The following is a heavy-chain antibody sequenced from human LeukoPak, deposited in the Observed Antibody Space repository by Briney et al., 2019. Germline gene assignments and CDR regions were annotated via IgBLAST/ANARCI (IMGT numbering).Heavy chain of an antibody. J-gene: IGHJ5*02. CDR2: IKQDGSEK. Sequence: GGSLRLSCAATGFTFSSYWMSWVRQAPGKGLEWVANIKQDGSEKYYVDSVKGRFTISRDNAKNSLYLQMNSLRAEDTAVSYCATAVVAASDWFDPWGQGTLVTVSS. V-gene: IGHV3-7*01. CDR3: ATAVVAASDWFDP. D-gene: IGHD2-15*01. CDR1: GFTFSSYW.